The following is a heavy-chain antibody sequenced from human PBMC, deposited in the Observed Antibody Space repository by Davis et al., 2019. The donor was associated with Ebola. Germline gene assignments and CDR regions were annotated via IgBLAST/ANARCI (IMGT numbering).Heavy chain of an antibody. V-gene: IGHV3-30*18. Sequence: GESLKISCAASGFTFSSFAMHWVRPAPGKGLEWVAVMSYDGSYEYYADSVKGRFTISRDNSKNTLYLQVSSLRAEDTAVYYCAKSPSDFYHYYAMDVWGQGTTVTVSS. D-gene: IGHD2/OR15-2a*01. CDR1: GFTFSSFA. J-gene: IGHJ6*02. CDR2: MSYDGSYE. CDR3: AKSPSDFYHYYAMDV.